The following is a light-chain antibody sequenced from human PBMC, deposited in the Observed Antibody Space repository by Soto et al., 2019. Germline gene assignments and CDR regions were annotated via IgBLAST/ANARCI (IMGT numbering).Light chain of an antibody. J-gene: IGKJ1*01. CDR2: GTS. CDR1: QSVKTK. CDR3: QQTLSFPPT. V-gene: IGKV3-15*01. Sequence: EIVMTQSPDTLSVSPGERASLSCRASQSVKTKVAWYQKKPGQPPRLLIYGTSIRATGVPARFSGSGSGTEFTLSISSLQSEDFATYYCQQTLSFPPTFGQGTKVDIK.